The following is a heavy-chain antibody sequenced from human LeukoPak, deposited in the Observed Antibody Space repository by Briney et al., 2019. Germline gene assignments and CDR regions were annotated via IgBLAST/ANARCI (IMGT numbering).Heavy chain of an antibody. CDR1: GGSISSYY. V-gene: IGHV4-59*01. D-gene: IGHD5-18*01. Sequence: SETLSLTCTVSGGSISSYYWSWIRQPPGKGLEWIGYIYYSGSTNYNPSLKSRVTISVDTSENQFSLKLSSVTAADTAVYYCARIYSYGFLGMDVWGQGTTVTVSS. CDR3: ARIYSYGFLGMDV. CDR2: IYYSGST. J-gene: IGHJ6*02.